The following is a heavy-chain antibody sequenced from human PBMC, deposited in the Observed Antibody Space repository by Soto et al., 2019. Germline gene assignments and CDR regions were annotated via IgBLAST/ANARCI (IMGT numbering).Heavy chain of an antibody. CDR3: ARGEGSGWFDP. Sequence: SETLSLTCAVYGGSFSGYYWSWIRQPPGKGLEWIGDIYYSGSTNYNPSLKSRVTISVDTSKNQFSLKLSSVTAADTAVYYCARGEGSGWFDPWGQGTLVTVSS. CDR2: IYYSGST. V-gene: IGHV4-34*01. CDR1: GGSFSGYY. J-gene: IGHJ5*02.